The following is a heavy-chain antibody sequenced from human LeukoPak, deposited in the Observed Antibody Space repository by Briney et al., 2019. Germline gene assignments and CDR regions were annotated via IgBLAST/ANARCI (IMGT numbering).Heavy chain of an antibody. D-gene: IGHD6-19*01. CDR1: GGSFSGYY. CDR2: INHSGST. J-gene: IGHJ4*02. Sequence: SETLSLTCAVYGGSFSGYYWSWIRQPPGKGLEWIGEINHSGSTNYNPSLKSRVTISVDTSKNQFSLKLSSVTAADTAVYYCARVYRYSSCWYVDYWGQGTLVTVSS. CDR3: ARVYRYSSCWYVDY. V-gene: IGHV4-34*01.